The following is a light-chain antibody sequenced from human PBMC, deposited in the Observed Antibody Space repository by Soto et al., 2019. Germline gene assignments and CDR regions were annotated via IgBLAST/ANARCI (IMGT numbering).Light chain of an antibody. Sequence: QSALTQPASVSGSPGQSLTISSTGTSSDVGGYNYVSWYQQHPGKAPKFMIYGVTNRPSGVSNRFSGSKSGNTASLTISGLQAEDEADYYCSSYTSSSTLSVVFGGGTKLTVL. CDR2: GVT. V-gene: IGLV2-14*01. CDR1: SSDVGGYNY. J-gene: IGLJ2*01. CDR3: SSYTSSSTLSVV.